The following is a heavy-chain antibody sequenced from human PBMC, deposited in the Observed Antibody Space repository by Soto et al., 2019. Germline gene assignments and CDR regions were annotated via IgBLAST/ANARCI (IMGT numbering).Heavy chain of an antibody. CDR3: AREWGRQPPNPFDY. CDR1: GFTFSNYW. Sequence: EVQLVESGGGLVQPGGSLRLSCAASGFTFSNYWMTWVRQAPGKGLEWVANIKPDGSEKYYVDSVKGRFTISRDNAKNSRYLLINSLRAEDTAVYYCAREWGRQPPNPFDYWGQGTLVTVSS. CDR2: IKPDGSEK. J-gene: IGHJ4*02. V-gene: IGHV3-7*01. D-gene: IGHD3-16*01.